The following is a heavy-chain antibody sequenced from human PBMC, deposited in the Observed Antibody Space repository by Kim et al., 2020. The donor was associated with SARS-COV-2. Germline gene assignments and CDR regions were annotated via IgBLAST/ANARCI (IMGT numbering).Heavy chain of an antibody. D-gene: IGHD6-13*01. CDR3: VRQYSSSWFRPDNWFDP. J-gene: IGHJ5*02. V-gene: IGHV4-39*01. CDR2: VYYSGNT. Sequence: SETLSLTCTVSGGSISTTSYYWGWVRQPPGKGLEWIGNVYYSGNTFYRPSLRSRVTISVDLSKSQFSLRLSSVTAADTAVYYCVRQYSSSWFRPDNWFDPWGPGTLVTVSS. CDR1: GGSISTTSYY.